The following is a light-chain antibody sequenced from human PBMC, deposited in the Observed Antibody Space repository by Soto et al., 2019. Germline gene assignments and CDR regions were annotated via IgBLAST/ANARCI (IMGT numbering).Light chain of an antibody. V-gene: IGLV2-8*01. J-gene: IGLJ1*01. CDR1: SSDVGAYNY. CDR2: EVT. CDR3: SSYAGSNHFL. Sequence: QSALTQPPSASGSPRQSVTISCTGTSSDVGAYNYVSWYQQHPGTAPKLVIFEVTKRPSGIPDRFSGSKSGNTASLTVSGLQAEDEADYYCSSYAGSNHFLFGTGTKVTVL.